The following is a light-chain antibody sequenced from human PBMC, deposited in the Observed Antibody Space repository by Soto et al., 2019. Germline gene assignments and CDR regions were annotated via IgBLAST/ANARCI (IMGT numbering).Light chain of an antibody. V-gene: IGKV3-20*01. Sequence: IVVTQSPGALSLSPGERASLSCRASQSISSYLAWYQQKPGQAPRLLIYDASNRATGIPARFSGSGSGTDFTLTISRLEPEDFAVYYCQQYGSSGTFGQGTKVDI. CDR1: QSISSY. CDR2: DAS. J-gene: IGKJ1*01. CDR3: QQYGSSGT.